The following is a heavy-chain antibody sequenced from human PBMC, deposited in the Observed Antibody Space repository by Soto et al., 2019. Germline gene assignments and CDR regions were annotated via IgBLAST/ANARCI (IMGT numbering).Heavy chain of an antibody. CDR1: GGSISSYY. V-gene: IGHV4-59*01. J-gene: IGHJ4*02. CDR2: IYYSGST. CDR3: AKAHSSGYYYFDY. Sequence: QVQLQESGPGLVKPSETLSLTCTVSGGSISSYYWSWVRQPPGKGLEWIGYIYYSGSTNYTPSLKSRVTMALDTSKNQFSRKLSSVTAADTAVYYCAKAHSSGYYYFDYWGQGTLVTVSS. D-gene: IGHD3-22*01.